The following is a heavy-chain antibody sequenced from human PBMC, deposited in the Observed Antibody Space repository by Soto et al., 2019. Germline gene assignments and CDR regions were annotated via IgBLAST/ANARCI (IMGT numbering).Heavy chain of an antibody. V-gene: IGHV1-3*01. Sequence: GASVKVSCKASGYTFTSYAMHWVRQAPGQRLEWMGWINAGNGNTKYSQKFQGRVTITMDTSATTAYMELSSLRSEDTAVYYCARDCITTSCYSGYYYYGMDVWGQGTTVTVSS. D-gene: IGHD2-2*01. CDR2: INAGNGNT. J-gene: IGHJ6*02. CDR1: GYTFTSYA. CDR3: ARDCITTSCYSGYYYYGMDV.